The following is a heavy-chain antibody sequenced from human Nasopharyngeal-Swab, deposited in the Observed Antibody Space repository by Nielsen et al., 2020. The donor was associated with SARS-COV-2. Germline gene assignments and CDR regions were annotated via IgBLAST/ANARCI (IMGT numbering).Heavy chain of an antibody. Sequence: GAPLKISCPASGFTFSSYGMHCVRQAPGKGLEWVAFIRYDGSNKYYADSVKGRFTISRDKSKNTLYLQMNSLRAEDTAVYYCAKDSGLLWCGISDYWGQGTLVTVSS. CDR1: GFTFSSYG. CDR2: IRYDGSNK. J-gene: IGHJ4*02. D-gene: IGHD3-10*01. CDR3: AKDSGLLWCGISDY. V-gene: IGHV3-30*02.